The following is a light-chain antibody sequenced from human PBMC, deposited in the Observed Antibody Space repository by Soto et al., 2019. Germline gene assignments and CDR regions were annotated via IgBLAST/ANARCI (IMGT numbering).Light chain of an antibody. J-gene: IGKJ1*01. CDR3: QQTYSTPWT. V-gene: IGKV1-39*01. CDR1: QSVNTY. CDR2: GAS. Sequence: QMTQSPSSLSASLGDRVTITCRASQSVNTYVHWYQQRPGRAPKLLIYGASNLQNGVPSRFSGDGSGTDFTLTISSLQVEDFATYHCQQTYSTPWTFGQGTKVEIK.